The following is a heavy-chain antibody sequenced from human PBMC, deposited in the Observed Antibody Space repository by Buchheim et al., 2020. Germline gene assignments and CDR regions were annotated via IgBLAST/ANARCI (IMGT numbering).Heavy chain of an antibody. Sequence: QVQLVQSGAEVKKPGSSVKVSCKASGGTFSSYTISWMRQAPGQGLEWMGRIIPILGIANYAQKFQGRVTITADKSTSTAYMELSSLRSEDTAVYYCARFLGGDSSGYYNWGQGTL. CDR3: ARFLGGDSSGYYN. CDR1: GGTFSSYT. V-gene: IGHV1-69*02. J-gene: IGHJ4*02. D-gene: IGHD3-22*01. CDR2: IIPILGIA.